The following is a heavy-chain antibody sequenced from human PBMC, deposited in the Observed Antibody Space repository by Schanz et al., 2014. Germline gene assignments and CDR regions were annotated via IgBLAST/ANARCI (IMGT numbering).Heavy chain of an antibody. CDR1: GYTFTTYY. CDR3: ARAKRFGDMDV. J-gene: IGHJ6*02. V-gene: IGHV1-18*01. CDR2: ISAYNGNT. Sequence: QVQLLQSGAEVKKPGASMKVSCKASGYTFTTYYMLWVRQAPGQGLEWMGWISAYNGNTNYAQKLQGRVTMTTDTSTSTAYMELRSLRSDDTAVYYCARAKRFGDMDVWGQGTTVTVSS. D-gene: IGHD3-10*01.